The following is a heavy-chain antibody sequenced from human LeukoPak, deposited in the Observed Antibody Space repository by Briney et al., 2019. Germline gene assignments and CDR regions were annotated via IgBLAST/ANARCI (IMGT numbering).Heavy chain of an antibody. D-gene: IGHD1-1*01. CDR1: GYTFTVYY. V-gene: IGHV1-2*02. Sequence: ASVTVSCRASGYTFTVYYMHWVRQAPGQGLEWMGWVNPNTGGTYYAQRFQGRVTMTRDTSISTAYMELRSLKSDDTAVYYCARDGHPYNWNDFDYWGQGTLVTVSS. J-gene: IGHJ4*01. CDR2: VNPNTGGT. CDR3: ARDGHPYNWNDFDY.